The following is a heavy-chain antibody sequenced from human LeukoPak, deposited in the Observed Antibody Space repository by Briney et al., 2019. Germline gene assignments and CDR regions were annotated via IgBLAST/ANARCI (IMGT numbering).Heavy chain of an antibody. CDR3: ARASRDGYNYPY. V-gene: IGHV1-46*01. Sequence: ASVKVSCKASGYTFTSYYMHWVRQAPGQGLEWMGIINPSGGSTSYAQKLQGRVTMTTDTSTSTAYMELRSLRSDDTAVYYCARASRDGYNYPYWGQGTLVTVSS. J-gene: IGHJ4*02. CDR1: GYTFTSYY. CDR2: INPSGGST. D-gene: IGHD5-24*01.